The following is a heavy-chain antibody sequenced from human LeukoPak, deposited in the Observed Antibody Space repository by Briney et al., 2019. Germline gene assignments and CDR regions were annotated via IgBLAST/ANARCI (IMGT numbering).Heavy chain of an antibody. J-gene: IGHJ4*02. CDR1: GGSFRPYY. V-gene: IGHV4-34*01. Sequence: PETLSLTCAVYGGSFRPYYWSGIRQPPGKGQEWIGEINHSGSTNYNPSLKSRVTISVDTSKNHFSLRLSSVTAADTAVYYCARGGFYCGGDCYVDYWGQGTLVTVSS. CDR2: INHSGST. CDR3: ARGGFYCGGDCYVDY. D-gene: IGHD2-21*02.